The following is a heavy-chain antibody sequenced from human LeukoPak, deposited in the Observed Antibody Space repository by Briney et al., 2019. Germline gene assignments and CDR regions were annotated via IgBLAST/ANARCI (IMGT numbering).Heavy chain of an antibody. Sequence: SVKVSCKASGGTFSSSAISWERQAPGQGLEWMGRIIPIFGTANYAQKFQGRVTITTDESTSTAYMELSSLRSEDTAVYYCARGGNYQYDFWSGYTPFDYWGQGTLVTVSS. D-gene: IGHD3-3*01. CDR2: IIPIFGTA. J-gene: IGHJ4*02. CDR3: ARGGNYQYDFWSGYTPFDY. V-gene: IGHV1-69*05. CDR1: GGTFSSSA.